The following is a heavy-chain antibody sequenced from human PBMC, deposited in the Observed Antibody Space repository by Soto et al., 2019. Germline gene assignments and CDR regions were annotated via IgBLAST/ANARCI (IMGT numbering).Heavy chain of an antibody. V-gene: IGHV4-31*03. CDR2: IYHSGSS. Sequence: QVQLQESGPGLVKPSQTLSLTCTVSGGSISSGGYYWSWIRQHPGKGLEWIGYIYHSGSSYYNPSLKSRVTISVDTSQNQFYLQLTSVTAADTAVYYCARDQEVNSADVGGSEDYYGLDVWGRGTTVTVSS. CDR3: ARDQEVNSADVGGSEDYYGLDV. J-gene: IGHJ6*02. D-gene: IGHD3-10*01. CDR1: GGSISSGGYY.